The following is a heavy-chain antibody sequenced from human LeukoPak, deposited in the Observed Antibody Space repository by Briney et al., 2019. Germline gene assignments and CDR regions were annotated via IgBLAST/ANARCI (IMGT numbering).Heavy chain of an antibody. CDR1: GFTFSNYG. D-gene: IGHD1-26*01. V-gene: IGHV3-23*01. CDR3: ASWEASTNY. CDR2: ISGSGGST. J-gene: IGHJ4*02. Sequence: PGGSLRLSCAASGFTFSNYGMSWVRQAPGKGLEWVSAISGSGGSTYYADSVKGRFTISRDNGKNSVYLQMNSLRAEDTAVYYCASWEASTNYWGQGTLVTVSS.